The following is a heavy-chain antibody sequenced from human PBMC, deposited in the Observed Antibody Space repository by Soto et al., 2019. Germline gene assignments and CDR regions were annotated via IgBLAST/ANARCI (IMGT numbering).Heavy chain of an antibody. CDR3: ARGSGIVALPGELEDVNYDY. V-gene: IGHV4-34*01. CDR2: INESGST. D-gene: IGHD1-1*01. Sequence: QVQLQQWGAGQVKPSETLSLSCAVYGQSFSGHSWAWIRQPPGKGLEWIGEINESGSTYYNPSLKSRVTHSTYTSKYQFSMKLSSVSAADTAAYFCARGSGIVALPGELEDVNYDYWGQGTLVNVSS. CDR1: GQSFSGHS. J-gene: IGHJ4*02.